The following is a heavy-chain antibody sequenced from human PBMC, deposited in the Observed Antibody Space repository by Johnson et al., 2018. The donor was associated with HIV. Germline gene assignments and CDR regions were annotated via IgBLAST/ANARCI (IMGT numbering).Heavy chain of an antibody. CDR1: GFTFTTYD. CDR2: IRSNGRDQ. V-gene: IGHV3-30*02. D-gene: IGHD3/OR15-3a*01. J-gene: IGHJ3*01. Sequence: VLLVESGGGVVQPGGSLRLSCVASGFTFTTYDFHWVRQAPGKGLEWVAFIRSNGRDQYYGDSVKGRFPIPRAASKNTVDLQRNTLTPDDTAVYYCAKGIGHSYRGTHDAFDVWGQGTMVTVSA. CDR3: AKGIGHSYRGTHDAFDV.